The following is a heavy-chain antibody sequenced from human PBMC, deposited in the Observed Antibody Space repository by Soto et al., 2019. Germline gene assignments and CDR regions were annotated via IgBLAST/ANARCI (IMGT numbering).Heavy chain of an antibody. D-gene: IGHD3-3*01. CDR1: GGSIGTYY. Sequence: XXTLSLPFTVSGGSIGTYYWRWILQPPGKGLEWIGYIYQSGSTYYNPSLKSRGTMSVDRSKNQFSLKLTSVTAAETAVYYCARAYYDFWTSYHYGMDVWGQGTTVTVSS. V-gene: IGHV4-59*04. CDR3: ARAYYDFWTSYHYGMDV. CDR2: IYQSGST. J-gene: IGHJ6*02.